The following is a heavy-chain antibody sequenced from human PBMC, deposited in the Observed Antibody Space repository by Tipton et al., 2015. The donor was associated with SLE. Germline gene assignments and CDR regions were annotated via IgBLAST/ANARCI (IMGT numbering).Heavy chain of an antibody. D-gene: IGHD3-3*01. CDR1: GFTFSSYT. V-gene: IGHV3-30*04. CDR3: VREALQPVSQDFWAQNWFDP. J-gene: IGHJ5*02. CDR2: MSYDGINK. Sequence: SLRLSCVGSGFTFSSYTLHWVRQAPGKGLEWVAVMSYDGINKKCADSVKGRFTISRDDSKNTLYLQMNSLRKEDTAVHYCVREALQPVSQDFWAQNWFDPWGQGAQVTVSS.